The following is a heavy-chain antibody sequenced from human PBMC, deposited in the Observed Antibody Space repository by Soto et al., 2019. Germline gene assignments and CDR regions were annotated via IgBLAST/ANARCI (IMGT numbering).Heavy chain of an antibody. CDR2: FDREDGET. V-gene: IGHV1-24*01. J-gene: IGHJ4*02. D-gene: IGHD3-22*01. Sequence: ALVKVSCTVSGYILTELSIHWVRQAPGEGLEWMGTFDREDGETVYAQNFQGRVTMTEDTSTDTAYMELSSLGSEDTAVYYCARSEGYYDSSHPAPFDYWGQGTLVTVSS. CDR1: GYILTELS. CDR3: ARSEGYYDSSHPAPFDY.